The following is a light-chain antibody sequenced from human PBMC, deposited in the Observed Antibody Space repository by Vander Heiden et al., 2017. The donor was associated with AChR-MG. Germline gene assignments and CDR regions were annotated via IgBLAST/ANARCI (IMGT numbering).Light chain of an antibody. CDR2: DDS. CDR1: NIGSKS. V-gene: IGLV3-21*03. J-gene: IGLJ2*01. Sequence: SYVLTQPPSVSVVPGKTARITCGGNNIGSKSVHWCQQKPGQAPVLVVYDDSDRPSGIPERFSGSNSGNTATLSISRVEAGDEADYYCQVWDSSSDHVVFGGGTKLTVV. CDR3: QVWDSSSDHVV.